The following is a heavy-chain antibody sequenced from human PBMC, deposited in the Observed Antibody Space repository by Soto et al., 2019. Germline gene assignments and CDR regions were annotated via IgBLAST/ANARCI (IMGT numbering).Heavy chain of an antibody. CDR3: AANDYYDMSNFEPKDY. D-gene: IGHD3-22*01. V-gene: IGHV1-69*01. CDR2: TIPILGTV. J-gene: IGHJ4*02. Sequence: QVQLVQSGAEVKKPGSSVKVSCKASGGTFSTYSINWVRQAPGQGLEWMGGTIPILGTVNYAQKFQGRVTITADQSTGTAYMQLSSLRSDDTAVFYCAANDYYDMSNFEPKDYWGQGTLVTVSS. CDR1: GGTFSTYS.